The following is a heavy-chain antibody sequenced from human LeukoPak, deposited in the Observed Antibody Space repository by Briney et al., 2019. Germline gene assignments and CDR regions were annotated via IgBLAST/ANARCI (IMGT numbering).Heavy chain of an antibody. CDR3: ARGDTSLQRNDALDI. V-gene: IGHV3-21*01. J-gene: IGHJ3*02. CDR2: ISLTSNDI. D-gene: IGHD2/OR15-2a*01. Sequence: GGSLRLSCAASGFTFSSYAMNWVRQAPGKGLEWVSSISLTSNDIYYAASVRGRFIISRDNAKNLLSLQMNSLRAEDTALYYCARGDTSLQRNDALDIWGQGTMVSVSS. CDR1: GFTFSSYA.